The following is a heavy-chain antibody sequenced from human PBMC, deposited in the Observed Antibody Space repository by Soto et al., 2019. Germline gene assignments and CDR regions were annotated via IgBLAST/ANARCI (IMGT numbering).Heavy chain of an antibody. V-gene: IGHV1-69*02. CDR2: IIPILGIA. J-gene: IGHJ4*02. D-gene: IGHD5-12*01. CDR3: ASTDSGFPHRVDY. Sequence: GASVKVSCKASGGTFSSYTISWVRQAPGQGLEWMGRIIPILGIANYAQKFQGRVTITADRSTSTAYMELSSLRSEDTAVYYCASTDSGFPHRVDYWGQGTLVTVSS. CDR1: GGTFSSYT.